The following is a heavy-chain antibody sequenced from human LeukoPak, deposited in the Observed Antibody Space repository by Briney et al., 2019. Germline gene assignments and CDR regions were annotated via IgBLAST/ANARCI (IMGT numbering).Heavy chain of an antibody. V-gene: IGHV1-2*04. CDR1: GYTFTGYY. CDR3: ARVNYYGSGSPADYYGMDV. CDR2: INPNSGGT. Sequence: ASVKVSCKASGYTFTGYYMHWVRQAPGQGLEWMGWINPNSGGTNYAQKFQGWVTMTRDTSISTAYMELSRLGSDDTAVYYCARVNYYGSGSPADYYGMDVWGKGTTVTVSS. J-gene: IGHJ6*04. D-gene: IGHD3-10*01.